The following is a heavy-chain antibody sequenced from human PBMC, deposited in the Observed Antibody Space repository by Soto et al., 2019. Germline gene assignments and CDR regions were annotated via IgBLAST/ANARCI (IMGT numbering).Heavy chain of an antibody. CDR2: IYHTGST. V-gene: IGHV4-61*08. CDR1: GDSLNSGAYY. CDR3: ARSWGGDGYSH. J-gene: IGHJ4*02. Sequence: WETLSLTCDVSGDSLNSGAYYWTWIRQSPVRGLEWIGHIYHTGSTNYNPSLRSRLTISLDTSKNQFSLTLRSVNAADTGVYYCARSWGGDGYSHWGQGTLVTVS. D-gene: IGHD2-15*01.